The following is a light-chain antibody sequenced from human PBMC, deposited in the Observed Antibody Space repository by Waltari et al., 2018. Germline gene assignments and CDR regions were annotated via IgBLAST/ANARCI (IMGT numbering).Light chain of an antibody. J-gene: IGKJ1*01. CDR3: QQYYGTPPT. CDR2: WAS. Sequence: DIVMTQFPDSLAVSLGERASINCKSSQSILYSSNNKNYLAWYQQKPGQYPKLLIYWASTRESGVPDRVSGSGSGTDFTLTISSLQAEDVAVYYCQQYYGTPPTFGRGTKVEIK. V-gene: IGKV4-1*01. CDR1: QSILYSSNNKNY.